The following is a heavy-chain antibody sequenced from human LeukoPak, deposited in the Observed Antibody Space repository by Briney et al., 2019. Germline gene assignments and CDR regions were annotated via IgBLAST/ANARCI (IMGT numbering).Heavy chain of an antibody. D-gene: IGHD3-22*01. CDR2: IKQEGSEK. J-gene: IGHJ4*02. V-gene: IGHV3-7*01. CDR1: RFTFSSYW. Sequence: PGGSLRLSCAASRFTFSSYWMSWVRQAPGKGREWVANIKQEGSEKYYVGSVKGRFTIYRDIAKNTLYLKINSLRDEDTAVYYCARAEWTTYYYDSSGYMFDYWGQGTLVTVSS. CDR3: ARAEWTTYYYDSSGYMFDY.